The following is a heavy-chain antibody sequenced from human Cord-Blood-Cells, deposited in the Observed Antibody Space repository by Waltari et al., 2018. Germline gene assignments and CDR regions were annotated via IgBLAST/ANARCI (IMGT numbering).Heavy chain of an antibody. V-gene: IGHV3-30*04. CDR1: GFTFSSYA. CDR3: ARGFNFNYFDY. D-gene: IGHD1-20*01. CDR2: RSYDGSNK. Sequence: QVQLVESGGGVVQHGRSLRLSCAASGFTFSSYAMPWVRQAPGKGLEWVLVRSYDGSNKYYADSVKGRFTISRDNSKNTLYLQMNSLRAEDTAVYYCARGFNFNYFDYLGQGTLFTVSS. J-gene: IGHJ4*02.